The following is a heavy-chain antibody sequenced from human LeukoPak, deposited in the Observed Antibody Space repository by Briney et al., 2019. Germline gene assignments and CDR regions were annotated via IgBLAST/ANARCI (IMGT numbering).Heavy chain of an antibody. D-gene: IGHD3-10*01. Sequence: GRSLRLSCAASGFTFDDYAMHWVRQAPGEGLEWVSGINGNSGNIGYADSVKGRFIISRDNAKNSLYLQMNSLRAEDTALYYCAKDMRSYYGSGSYYNVFDYWGQGTLVTVSS. CDR3: AKDMRSYYGSGSYYNVFDY. J-gene: IGHJ4*02. CDR2: INGNSGNI. CDR1: GFTFDDYA. V-gene: IGHV3-9*01.